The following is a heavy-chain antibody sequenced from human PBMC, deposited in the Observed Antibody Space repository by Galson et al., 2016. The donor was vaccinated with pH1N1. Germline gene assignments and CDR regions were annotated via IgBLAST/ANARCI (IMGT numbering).Heavy chain of an antibody. D-gene: IGHD3-22*01. J-gene: IGHJ4*02. CDR3: AREWGDDSGSQSAGYFHY. V-gene: IGHV3-33*01. CDR1: GFTFSRHG. Sequence: SLRLSCAASGFTFSRHGLHWVRQAPGKGLEWVAVIRYDGTKEYYADSVKGRFTISKDNSKNTLYLQMNSLRVEDSAMYYCAREWGDDSGSQSAGYFHYWGQGTLVTVSS. CDR2: IRYDGTKE.